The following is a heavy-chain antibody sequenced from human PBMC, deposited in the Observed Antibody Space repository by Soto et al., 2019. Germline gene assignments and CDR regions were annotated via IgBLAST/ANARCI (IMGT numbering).Heavy chain of an antibody. CDR2: INAGHGNT. J-gene: IGHJ4*02. Sequence: QVQRVQSGAEVKKPGASVKVSCKASGYTFTSYAMHWVRQAPGQRPEWMGWINAGHGNTKYSQKFKGRVPITSDTAPSTAYMELGSLRPEARAVYHGARDVRPGWYILVPFDHWGQGTLVPVSS. D-gene: IGHD6-19*01. V-gene: IGHV1-3*01. CDR1: GYTFTSYA. CDR3: ARDVRPGWYILVPFDH.